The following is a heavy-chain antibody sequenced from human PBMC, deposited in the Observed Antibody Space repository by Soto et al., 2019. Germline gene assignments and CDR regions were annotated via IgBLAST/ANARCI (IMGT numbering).Heavy chain of an antibody. CDR2: IYRDDDK. D-gene: IGHD1-26*01. Sequence: QITLKESGPTLVKLTETLTLTCTVSGFSLMTNGVGVGWFRQPPGKALEWLALIYRDDDKRYRPSLKSRVTNTKDTTKNHVVLTMTNIDPGDTATYYCAHTVARGAYWETFNYWGQGTLVTVSS. CDR1: GFSLMTNGVG. CDR3: AHTVARGAYWETFNY. J-gene: IGHJ4*02. V-gene: IGHV2-5*02.